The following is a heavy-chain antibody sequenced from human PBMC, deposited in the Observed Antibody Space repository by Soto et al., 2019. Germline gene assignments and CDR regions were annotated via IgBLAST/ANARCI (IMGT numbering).Heavy chain of an antibody. CDR1: GFSVSDNF. CDR2: IYSGGST. V-gene: IGHV3-53*02. J-gene: IGHJ3*02. Sequence: EVQLVETGGGWIQPGGSLRLSCAASGFSVSDNFMSWVRQAPGNGLEWVSIIYSGGSTYYADSVKGRFTISRDTSKNTIYLQMDSLRAEDTAVYYCARDWRGGSCSSGAGAFDIWGRGTMVTVSS. CDR3: ARDWRGGSCSSGAGAFDI. D-gene: IGHD2-15*01.